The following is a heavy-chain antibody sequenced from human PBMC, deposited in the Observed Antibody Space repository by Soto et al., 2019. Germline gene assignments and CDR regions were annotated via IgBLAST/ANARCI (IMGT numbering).Heavy chain of an antibody. CDR1: GYTFTSYA. J-gene: IGHJ4*02. D-gene: IGHD3-22*01. CDR2: INAGNGNT. V-gene: IGHV1-3*01. Sequence: QVQLVQSGAEVKKPGASVKVSCKASGYTFTSYAMHWVRQAPGQRLEWMGWINAGNGNTKYSQKFQGRVTITRDTSASTAYMELSSLRSEDTAVYYCARENPYYYDSSCYYAYWGQGTLVTVSS. CDR3: ARENPYYYDSSCYYAY.